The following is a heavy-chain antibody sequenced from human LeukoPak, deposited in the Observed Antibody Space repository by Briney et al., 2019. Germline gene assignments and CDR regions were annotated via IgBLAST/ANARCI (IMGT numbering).Heavy chain of an antibody. J-gene: IGHJ4*02. V-gene: IGHV1-8*01. CDR3: ARAPMGAAAPY. Sequence: ASVKVSCKASGYTFTNFDINRVRQAPGQGLEWMGWMNPVSGNAGSAQKFQGRVTLTRDTSISTAYMELSSLRPDDTAFYYCARAPMGAAAPYWGQGTLVTVSS. CDR2: MNPVSGNA. D-gene: IGHD6-13*01. CDR1: GYTFTNFD.